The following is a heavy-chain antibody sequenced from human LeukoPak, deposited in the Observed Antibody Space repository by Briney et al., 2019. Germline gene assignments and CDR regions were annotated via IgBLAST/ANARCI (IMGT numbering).Heavy chain of an antibody. Sequence: SETLSLTCTVSGGSISSYYWSWIRQPPGKGLEWIGYIYYSGSTNYNPSLKSRVTISVDTSKNQFSLKLSSVTAADTAVYYCARKTYYYGSGHAFDIWGQGTMVTVSS. J-gene: IGHJ3*02. D-gene: IGHD3-10*01. CDR3: ARKTYYYGSGHAFDI. V-gene: IGHV4-59*01. CDR1: GGSISSYY. CDR2: IYYSGST.